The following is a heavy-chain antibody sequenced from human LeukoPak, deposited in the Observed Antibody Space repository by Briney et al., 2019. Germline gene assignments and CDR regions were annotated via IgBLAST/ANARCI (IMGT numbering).Heavy chain of an antibody. D-gene: IGHD2-21*02. CDR2: INPNSGGT. CDR1: GYTFTGYY. J-gene: IGHJ4*02. V-gene: IGHV1-2*02. Sequence: ASVKVSCKASGYTFTGYYMHWVRQAPGQGLGWIGWINPNSGGTSYAQKFQGRVTMTGDTSISTAYMDLSKLRSDDTAVYYCARVGAGDCCFFNYWGQGTLVTVSS. CDR3: ARVGAGDCCFFNY.